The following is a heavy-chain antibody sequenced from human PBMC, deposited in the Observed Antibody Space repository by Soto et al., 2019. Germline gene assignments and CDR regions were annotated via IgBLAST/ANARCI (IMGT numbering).Heavy chain of an antibody. J-gene: IGHJ4*02. CDR3: ASAITWYILDY. Sequence: SETLSLTCTVSGGSISSYYWSWIRQPPGKGLEWIGYIYYSGSTNYNPSLKSRVTISVDTSKNQFSLKLSSVTAADAAVYYCASAITWYILDYWGQGTQVTVSS. D-gene: IGHD1-20*01. V-gene: IGHV4-59*01. CDR1: GGSISSYY. CDR2: IYYSGST.